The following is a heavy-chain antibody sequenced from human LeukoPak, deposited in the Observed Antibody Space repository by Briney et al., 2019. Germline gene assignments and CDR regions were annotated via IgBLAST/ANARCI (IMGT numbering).Heavy chain of an antibody. J-gene: IGHJ5*02. D-gene: IGHD2-21*01. Sequence: SETLSLTCAVYGGSFSGYYWSWIRQPPGKGLEWIGEINHSGSTNYNPSLKSRVTISVDTSKNQFSLKLSSVTAADTAVYYCARDSRGWFDHWGQGTLVTVSS. CDR2: INHSGST. CDR3: ARDSRGWFDH. CDR1: GGSFSGYY. V-gene: IGHV4-34*01.